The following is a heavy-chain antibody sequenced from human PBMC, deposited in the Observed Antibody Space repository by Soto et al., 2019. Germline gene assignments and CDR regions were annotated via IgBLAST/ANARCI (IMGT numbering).Heavy chain of an antibody. V-gene: IGHV3-9*01. CDR1: GFTFDYYA. CDR2: VNWNSVSV. D-gene: IGHD7-27*01. CDR3: AKETQANLGTGAFDF. Sequence: PGGSLRLSCAASGFTFDYYAMHWVRQSPGKGLEWVSGVNWNSVSVAYADFVKGRFTISRDNAKNSLYLQIDSLTTEDTAIYFCAKETQANLGTGAFDFWGQGALVTVSS. J-gene: IGHJ4*02.